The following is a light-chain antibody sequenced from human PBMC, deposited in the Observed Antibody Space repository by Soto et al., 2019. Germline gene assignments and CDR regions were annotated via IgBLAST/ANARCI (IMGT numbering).Light chain of an antibody. CDR3: SARDDSLSGVV. J-gene: IGLJ2*01. Sequence: QSVLTQPPSTSGTPGQRVTISCSGTSSNIGSNHVYWYQQFPGMAPKLLMFRSDQRPTGFPDRFSGAKSGTSASLAISALRSDDEADYYCSARDDSLSGVVFGGGTKLTVL. CDR2: RSD. CDR1: SSNIGSNH. V-gene: IGLV1-47*01.